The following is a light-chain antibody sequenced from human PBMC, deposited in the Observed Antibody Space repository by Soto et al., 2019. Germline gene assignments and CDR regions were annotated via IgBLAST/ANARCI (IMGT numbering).Light chain of an antibody. J-gene: IGKJ5*01. CDR2: DAS. CDR1: QDISNY. Sequence: DIQMTQSPSSLSASVGDRVTITCRASQDISNYLNRYQQRPGKAPKLLINDASNLERGVPSRFSGTRSGTHFTFAITSLQPEDVATYYCQQSDSLPITFGQGTRLEI. V-gene: IGKV1-33*01. CDR3: QQSDSLPIT.